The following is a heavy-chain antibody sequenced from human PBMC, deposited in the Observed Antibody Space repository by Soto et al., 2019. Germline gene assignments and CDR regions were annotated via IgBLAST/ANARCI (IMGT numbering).Heavy chain of an antibody. CDR1: GGSISSGDYY. D-gene: IGHD6-19*01. J-gene: IGHJ4*02. V-gene: IGHV4-30-4*01. CDR3: ARYYSSGWYHDY. CDR2: IYYSGST. Sequence: SETLSLTCTVSGGSISSGDYYWSWIRQPPGKGLEWIGYIYYSGSTYYNPSLKSRVTISVDTSKNQFSLKLSSVTAADTAVYYCARYYSSGWYHDYWGQGTQVTVSS.